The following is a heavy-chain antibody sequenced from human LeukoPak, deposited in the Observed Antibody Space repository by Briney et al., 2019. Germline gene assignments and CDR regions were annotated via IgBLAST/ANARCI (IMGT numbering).Heavy chain of an antibody. Sequence: SVKVSCKASGGTFSSYAISWVRQAPGQGLEWMGGIIPIFGTANYAQKFQGSVTITTDESTSTAYMELSSLRSEDTAVYYCARDALVGILTGYVSYYYMDVWGKGTTVTVSS. CDR2: IIPIFGTA. D-gene: IGHD3-9*01. CDR3: ARDALVGILTGYVSYYYMDV. CDR1: GGTFSSYA. V-gene: IGHV1-69*05. J-gene: IGHJ6*03.